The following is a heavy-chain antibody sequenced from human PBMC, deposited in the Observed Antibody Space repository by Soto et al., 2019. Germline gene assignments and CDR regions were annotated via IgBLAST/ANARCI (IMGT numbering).Heavy chain of an antibody. D-gene: IGHD3-3*01. CDR3: ARADVLRFLGWLI. J-gene: IGHJ4*02. CDR2: ISAYNGNT. Sequence: ASVKVSCKASGYTFTNYGISWVRQAPGRGLEWMGWISAYNGNTNYAQNLQGRVTMTTDTSTSTAYMELRSLRSGDTAVYSCARADVLRFLGWLIWGQGTLVTVCS. CDR1: GYTFTNYG. V-gene: IGHV1-18*01.